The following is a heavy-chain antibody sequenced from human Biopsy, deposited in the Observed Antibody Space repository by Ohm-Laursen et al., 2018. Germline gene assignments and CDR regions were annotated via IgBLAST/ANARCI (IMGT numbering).Heavy chain of an antibody. CDR1: GGTFTNHA. V-gene: IGHV1-69*06. J-gene: IGHJ2*01. D-gene: IGHD3-22*01. Sequence: SVKVSCKASGGTFTNHAVGWVRQAPGQGLEWVGSSIPLFNTANYADKFQGRVTLTADKSTTTAYMELSSLRSEDTAIYYCARFPLGAYDDRGSYRAVEHWYFDLWGRGTLVTVSS. CDR2: SIPLFNTA. CDR3: ARFPLGAYDDRGSYRAVEHWYFDL.